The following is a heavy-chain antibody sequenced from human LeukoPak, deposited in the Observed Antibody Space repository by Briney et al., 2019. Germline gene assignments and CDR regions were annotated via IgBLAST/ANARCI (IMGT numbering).Heavy chain of an antibody. V-gene: IGHV1-18*01. CDR1: GYTFTSYG. CDR3: ARDVSNRYYDFWGGYPDYYYYMDV. CDR2: ISAYNGNT. D-gene: IGHD3-3*01. Sequence: ASVKVSCKASGYTFTSYGISWVRQAPGQGLEWMGWISAYNGNTNYAQKLQGRVTMTTDTSTSTAYMELRSLRSDDTAVYYCARDVSNRYYDFWGGYPDYYYYMDVWGKGTTVTVSS. J-gene: IGHJ6*03.